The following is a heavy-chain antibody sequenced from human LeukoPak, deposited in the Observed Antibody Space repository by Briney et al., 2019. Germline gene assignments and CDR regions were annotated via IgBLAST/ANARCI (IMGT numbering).Heavy chain of an antibody. Sequence: EWMRGIIPIFGTANYAQKFRGRGTITTDESTSTAYMELSSLRSEDTAVYYCARRYRYYEDAFDIWGQGTMVTVSS. V-gene: IGHV1-69*05. J-gene: IGHJ3*02. CDR2: IIPIFGTA. D-gene: IGHD3-16*02. CDR3: ARRYRYYEDAFDI.